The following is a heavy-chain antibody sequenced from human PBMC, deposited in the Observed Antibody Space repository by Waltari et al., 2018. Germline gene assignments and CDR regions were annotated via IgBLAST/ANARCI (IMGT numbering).Heavy chain of an antibody. CDR1: GGSINSSSYY. CDR3: VLSLAIQLGYWYFDL. D-gene: IGHD5-18*01. V-gene: IGHV4-39*01. CDR2: IHYCGST. Sequence: QLQLQESGPGLVKPSETLSLTCTVSGGSINSSSYYWAWIRQPPGKGLEWIGSIHYCGSTDDNPSRKGRVTVSVDASKNQFSLKLSSVSAADTAVYYCVLSLAIQLGYWYFDLWGRGTLVTVSS. J-gene: IGHJ2*01.